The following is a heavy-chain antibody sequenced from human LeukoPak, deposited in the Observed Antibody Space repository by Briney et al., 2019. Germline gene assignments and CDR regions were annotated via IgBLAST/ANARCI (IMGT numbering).Heavy chain of an antibody. CDR3: ARNLPGGGDPAWFDP. CDR2: IYYSGST. CDR1: SVSISSYY. Sequence: PSETLSLTCTVSSVSISSYYWSWIRQPPGKGLEWIGHIYYSGSTKYNPSLRSRVSISVDMSKNQFALKLTSVTAADTAVYYCARNLPGGGDPAWFDPWGQGTLVSVSS. V-gene: IGHV4-59*01. J-gene: IGHJ5*02. D-gene: IGHD2-21*02.